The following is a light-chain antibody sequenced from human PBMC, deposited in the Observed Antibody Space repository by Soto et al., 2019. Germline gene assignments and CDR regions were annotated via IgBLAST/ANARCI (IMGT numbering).Light chain of an antibody. V-gene: IGKV3-20*01. CDR3: QQYGSSPTWT. J-gene: IGKJ1*01. CDR2: AAS. Sequence: EIVLTQSPGTLSSSPGERATLSCRASQSINSSYLAWYQQKPGQAPRLPIYAASSRATGIPDRFSGSGSGTDFTLTISRLEPEDFAVYYCQQYGSSPTWTFGQGTKVDIK. CDR1: QSINSSY.